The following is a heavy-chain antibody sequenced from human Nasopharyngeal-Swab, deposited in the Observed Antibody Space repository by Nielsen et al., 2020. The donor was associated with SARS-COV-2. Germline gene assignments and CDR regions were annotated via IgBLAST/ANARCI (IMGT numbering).Heavy chain of an antibody. J-gene: IGHJ4*02. CDR3: ASSSYGSGSYSH. D-gene: IGHD3-10*01. CDR2: FDPEDGET. V-gene: IGHV1-24*01. Sequence: ASVKVSCKVSGYTLTELSMHWVRQAPGKGLEWMGGFDPEDGETIYAQKFQGRVTMTEDTSTDTAYMELSSLRSEDTAVYYCASSSYGSGSYSHWGQGTLVTVSS. CDR1: GYTLTELS.